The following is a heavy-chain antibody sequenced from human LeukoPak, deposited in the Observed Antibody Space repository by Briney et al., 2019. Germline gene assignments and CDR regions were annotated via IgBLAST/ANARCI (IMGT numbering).Heavy chain of an antibody. Sequence: SGTLSLTCTVSGGSISSGGYYWSWIRQHPGKGLEWIGYIYYSGSTYYNPSLKSRVTISVDTSKNQFSLKLSSVTAADTAVYYCARDLLVGMAPSGFDYWGQGTLVTVSS. CDR1: GGSISSGGYY. J-gene: IGHJ4*02. D-gene: IGHD5-24*01. V-gene: IGHV4-31*03. CDR3: ARDLLVGMAPSGFDY. CDR2: IYYSGST.